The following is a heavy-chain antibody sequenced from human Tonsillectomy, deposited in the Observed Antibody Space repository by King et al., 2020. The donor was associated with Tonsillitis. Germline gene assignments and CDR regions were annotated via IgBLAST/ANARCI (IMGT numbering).Heavy chain of an antibody. CDR3: ARDPYYYDSSGYQTRDNWFDP. Sequence: VPLVESGGGLVQPGGSLRLSCAASGFTFSRYWMHWVRQAPGKGLVWVSRINSDGSSTNYADSVKGRFIISRDNAENTLYLQMNSLRAEDTAAYYCARDPYYYDSSGYQTRDNWFDPWGQGTLVTVSS. J-gene: IGHJ5*02. D-gene: IGHD3-22*01. CDR1: GFTFSRYW. CDR2: INSDGSST. V-gene: IGHV3-74*01.